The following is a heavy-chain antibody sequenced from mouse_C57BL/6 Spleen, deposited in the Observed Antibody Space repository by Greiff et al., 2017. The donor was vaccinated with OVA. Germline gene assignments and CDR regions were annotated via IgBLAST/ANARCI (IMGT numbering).Heavy chain of an antibody. Sequence: EVKLQESGPELVKPGASVKISCKASGYSFTDYNMNWVKQSNGKSLEWIGVINPNYGTTSYNQKFKGKATLTVDKSSITAYMQLNSLTSEYSAVYYCARYYGSSYVWYFDVWGTGTTVTVSS. CDR3: ARYYGSSYVWYFDV. CDR2: INPNYGTT. V-gene: IGHV1-39*01. CDR1: GYSFTDYN. J-gene: IGHJ1*03. D-gene: IGHD1-1*01.